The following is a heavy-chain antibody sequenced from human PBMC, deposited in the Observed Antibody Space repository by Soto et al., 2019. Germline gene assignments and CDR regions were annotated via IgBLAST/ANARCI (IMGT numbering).Heavy chain of an antibody. V-gene: IGHV1-69*13. CDR3: VRHDCISSSCYYYYYYGMDA. CDR2: IIPIFGTA. CDR1: GGTFSSYA. J-gene: IGHJ6*02. Sequence: SVKVSCKASGGTFSSYAISWVRQAPGQGLEWMGGIIPIFGTANYAQKFQGRVTITADESTSTAYMELSRLRSEDTAVYYCVRHDCISSSCYYYYYYGMDAWGQGTTVTVSS. D-gene: IGHD2-2*01.